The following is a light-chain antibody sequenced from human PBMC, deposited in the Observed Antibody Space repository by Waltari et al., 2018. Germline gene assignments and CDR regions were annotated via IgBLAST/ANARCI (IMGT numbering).Light chain of an antibody. CDR3: QQYYSSPWT. CDR1: QSISTW. Sequence: DIQMTQSPSTLSASVGDRVTITCQASQSISTWLAWYQQKPGKAPKLLIYKASDLESGVPSRFGGSGSGTEFTLTISSLQPDDFATYHCQQYYSSPWTFGRGTKVEI. J-gene: IGKJ1*01. V-gene: IGKV1-5*03. CDR2: KAS.